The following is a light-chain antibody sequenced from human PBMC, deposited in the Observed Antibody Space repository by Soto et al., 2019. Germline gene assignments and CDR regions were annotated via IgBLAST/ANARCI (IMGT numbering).Light chain of an antibody. CDR1: SSDIGAYNP. CDR2: EVS. V-gene: IGLV2-14*01. Sequence: QSALAQPASVSGSPGQSITISCTGTSSDIGAYNPVSWYQQYPGRAPKLMIYEVSNRPSGVSARFSASKSGNTASLTISGLQAEDEADYYCNSRGGSRPYYVFGTGTKVTVL. J-gene: IGLJ1*01. CDR3: NSRGGSRPYYV.